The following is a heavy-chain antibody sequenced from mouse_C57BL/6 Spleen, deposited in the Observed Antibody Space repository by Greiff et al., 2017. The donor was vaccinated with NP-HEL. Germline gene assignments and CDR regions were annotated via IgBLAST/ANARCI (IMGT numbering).Heavy chain of an antibody. J-gene: IGHJ2*01. CDR1: GYAFSSSW. CDR2: IYPGDGDT. D-gene: IGHD2-5*01. Sequence: QVQLQQSGPELVKPGASVKISCTASGYAFSSSWMNWVQQRPGKGLEWIGRIYPGDGDTNYNGKFKGKATLTADKSSSTAYLQLSSLTSEDSAVYFCARMDYSNYPYWGQGTTLTVSS. CDR3: ARMDYSNYPY. V-gene: IGHV1-82*01.